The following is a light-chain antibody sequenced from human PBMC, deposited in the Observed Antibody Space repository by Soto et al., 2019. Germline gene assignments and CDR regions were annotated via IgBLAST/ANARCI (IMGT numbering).Light chain of an antibody. V-gene: IGKV4-1*01. CDR2: WAS. CDR3: QQYCSSPPT. J-gene: IGKJ4*01. Sequence: IVMTQSPDSLAVSLGERATMNCRSSQTVLYSSNNNNAIAWYQQKPGQPPKLLFYWASARESGVPDRFSGTVSGTDFTLSISSLQPEEVAVYYCQQYCSSPPTFGGGTRVEIK. CDR1: QTVLYSSNNNNA.